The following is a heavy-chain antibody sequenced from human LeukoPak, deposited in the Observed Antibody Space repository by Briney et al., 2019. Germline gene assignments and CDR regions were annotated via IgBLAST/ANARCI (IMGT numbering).Heavy chain of an antibody. J-gene: IGHJ4*02. CDR2: ISGGGSS. Sequence: GGSLRLSCTASGFTFSNSAMNWVRQAPGKGLEWVSSISGGGSSYYSGSVKGRFTISRDNAKNSLYLQMNSLRAEDTAVYYCARSFLSIAAAATDYWGQGTLVTVSS. D-gene: IGHD6-13*01. V-gene: IGHV3-21*01. CDR3: ARSFLSIAAAATDY. CDR1: GFTFSNSA.